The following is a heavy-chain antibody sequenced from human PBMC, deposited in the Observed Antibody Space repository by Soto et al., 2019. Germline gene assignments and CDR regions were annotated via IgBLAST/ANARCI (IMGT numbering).Heavy chain of an antibody. CDR3: AKDPHGITMVWGATRDY. J-gene: IGHJ4*02. CDR2: ISGSGGST. V-gene: IGHV3-23*01. CDR1: GFTFSSYA. D-gene: IGHD3-10*01. Sequence: GGSLRLSCAASGFTFSSYAMSWVRQAPGKGLEWVSAISGSGGSTYYADSVKGRFTISRDNSKNTLYLQMNSLRAEDTAVYYCAKDPHGITMVWGATRDYWGQGTLVTVSS.